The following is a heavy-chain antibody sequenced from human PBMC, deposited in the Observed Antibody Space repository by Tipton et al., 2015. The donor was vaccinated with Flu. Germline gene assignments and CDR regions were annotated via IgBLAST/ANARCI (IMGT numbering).Heavy chain of an antibody. CDR1: GGSISSGDYY. J-gene: IGHJ4*02. CDR3: ASENVRSGRYFDY. Sequence: TLSLTCTVSGGSISSGDYYWSWIRQPPGKGLEWIGYIYYSGSTYYNPSLKSRVTISVDTSKNQFSLKLSSVTVADTAVYYCASENVRSGRYFDYWGQGTLVTVSS. D-gene: IGHD1-1*01. CDR2: IYYSGST. V-gene: IGHV4-30-4*01.